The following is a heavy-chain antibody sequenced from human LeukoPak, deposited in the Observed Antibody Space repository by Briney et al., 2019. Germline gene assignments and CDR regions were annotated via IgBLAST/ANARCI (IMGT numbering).Heavy chain of an antibody. V-gene: IGHV3-11*04. CDR2: ISSSGSNI. CDR3: ARLGVSDGYNYVGWFDP. D-gene: IGHD5-24*01. J-gene: IGHJ5*02. Sequence: GGSLRLSCAASGFTFSDYYMSWIRQAPGKGLEWVSYISSSGSNIYNADSVRGRFTISRDNANNSLYLQMNSLRAEDTAVYYRARLGVSDGYNYVGWFDPWGKGTLVTVSS. CDR1: GFTFSDYY.